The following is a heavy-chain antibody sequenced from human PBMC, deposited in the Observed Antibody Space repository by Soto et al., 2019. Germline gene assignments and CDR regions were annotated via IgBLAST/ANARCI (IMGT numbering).Heavy chain of an antibody. V-gene: IGHV2-5*02. CDR1: GFSLSTSGVG. CDR3: AQGYEGSSNDYGDYFGY. D-gene: IGHD4-17*01. Sequence: SGPTLVNPTQTLTLTCTFSGFSLSTSGVGVGWIRQPPGKALEWLALIYWDDDKRYSPSLKSRLTITKDTSKNQVVLTMTNMDPVDTATYYCAQGYEGSSNDYGDYFGYWGQGTLVTVSS. J-gene: IGHJ4*02. CDR2: IYWDDDK.